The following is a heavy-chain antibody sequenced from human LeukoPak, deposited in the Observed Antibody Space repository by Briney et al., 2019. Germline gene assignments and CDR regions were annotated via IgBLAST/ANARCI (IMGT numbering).Heavy chain of an antibody. D-gene: IGHD4-11*01. Sequence: GASVKVSCKASGGTFSSYAISWVRQAPGQGLEWMGRIIPILGIANYAQKFQGRVTITADKSTSTAYMELSSLRSEDTAVYYCARDTRTTVTKWSNYYYGMDVWGQGTTVTVSS. V-gene: IGHV1-69*04. J-gene: IGHJ6*02. CDR3: ARDTRTTVTKWSNYYYGMDV. CDR2: IIPILGIA. CDR1: GGTFSSYA.